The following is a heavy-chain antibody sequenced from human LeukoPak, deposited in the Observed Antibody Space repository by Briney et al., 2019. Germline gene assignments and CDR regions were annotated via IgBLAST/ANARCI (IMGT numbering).Heavy chain of an antibody. Sequence: SETLSLTCTVSGYSISSGYYWGWIRQPPGKGLEWIGSIYHSGSTYYNPSLKSRVTISVDTSKNQFSLKLSSVTAADTAVYYCARDDIWSGADYGESNWFDPWGQGTRVSV. D-gene: IGHD4-17*01. CDR3: ARDDIWSGADYGESNWFDP. CDR1: GYSISSGYY. CDR2: IYHSGST. J-gene: IGHJ5*02. V-gene: IGHV4-38-2*02.